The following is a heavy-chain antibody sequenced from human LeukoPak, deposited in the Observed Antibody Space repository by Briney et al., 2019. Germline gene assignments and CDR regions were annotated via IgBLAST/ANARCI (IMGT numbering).Heavy chain of an antibody. CDR1: GFTFSSYG. D-gene: IGHD2-2*01. J-gene: IGHJ4*02. CDR3: AKDQPAAYFDY. Sequence: GGSLRLSCAASGFTFSSYGMHWVRQAPGKGLEWVAFIRSDGSIKYHADSVKGRFTISRDNSKNTLYLQMNSLRAEDTAVYYCAKDQPAAYFDYWGQGSLVTVSS. V-gene: IGHV3-30*02. CDR2: IRSDGSIK.